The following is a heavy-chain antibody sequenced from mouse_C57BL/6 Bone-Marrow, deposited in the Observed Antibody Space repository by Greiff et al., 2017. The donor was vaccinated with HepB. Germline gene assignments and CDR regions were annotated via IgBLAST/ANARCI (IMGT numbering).Heavy chain of an antibody. D-gene: IGHD1-1*01. CDR1: GYTFTSYW. J-gene: IGHJ2*01. CDR3: ASALYYYGSSNYFDY. CDR2: IDPSDSYT. V-gene: IGHV1-59*01. Sequence: VQLQQPGAELVRPGTSVKLSCKASGYTFTSYWMHWVKQRPGQGLEWIGVIDPSDSYTNYNQKFKGKATLTVDTSSSTAYMQLSSLTSEDSAVYYCASALYYYGSSNYFDYWGQGTTLTVSS.